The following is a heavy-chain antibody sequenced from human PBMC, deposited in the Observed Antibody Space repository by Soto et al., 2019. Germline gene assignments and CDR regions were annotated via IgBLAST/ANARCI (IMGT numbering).Heavy chain of an antibody. CDR3: ARRVVIEDYFDY. V-gene: IGHV1-2*02. J-gene: IGHJ4*02. CDR2: INPNSGGT. D-gene: IGHD3-22*01. CDR1: GYTFTGYY. Sequence: ASVKVSCKASGYTFTGYYMHWVRQAPGQGLEWMGWINPNSGGTNYAQKFQGRVTMTRDTSISTAYMELSRLRSDDTAVYYCARRVVIEDYFDYWGQGTLVTVSS.